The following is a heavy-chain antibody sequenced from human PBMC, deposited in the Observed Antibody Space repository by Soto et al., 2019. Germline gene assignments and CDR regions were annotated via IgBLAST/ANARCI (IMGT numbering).Heavy chain of an antibody. CDR1: GGSISSYY. J-gene: IGHJ4*02. CDR2: IYYTGNT. CDR3: ARHGYYYDRAFDY. D-gene: IGHD3-22*01. Sequence: SETLSLTCTVSGGSISSYYWSWIRQPPGKGLEWIGYIYYTGNTKYNPSLESRVTMSVDTSKNQFSLKLNSVTAADAAVYYCARHGYYYDRAFDYWGQGTLVTVSS. V-gene: IGHV4-59*08.